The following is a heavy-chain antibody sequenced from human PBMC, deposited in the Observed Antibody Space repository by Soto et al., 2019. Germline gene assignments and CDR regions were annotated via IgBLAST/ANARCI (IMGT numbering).Heavy chain of an antibody. V-gene: IGHV1-18*01. CDR1: GYTFTSYG. Sequence: QVQLVQSGAEVKKPGASVKVSCKASGYTFTSYGISWVRQAPGQGLEWMGWISAYNGNTNYAQKLQGRVTMTTDTPTSTAYMELRSLRSDDTAVYYCARDIISISSLQHKEFDYWGQGTLVTVSS. CDR2: ISAYNGNT. J-gene: IGHJ4*02. D-gene: IGHD6-6*01. CDR3: ARDIISISSLQHKEFDY.